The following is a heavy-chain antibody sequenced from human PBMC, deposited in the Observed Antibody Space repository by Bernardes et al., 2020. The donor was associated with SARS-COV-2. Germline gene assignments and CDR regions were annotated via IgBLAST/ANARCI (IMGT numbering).Heavy chain of an antibody. CDR3: AKDSRKVKFPYSIAVAGVYFDY. Sequence: GGSLRLSCAASGFTFSSYAMSWVRQAPGKGLEWVSAISGSGGSTYYADSVKGRFTISRDNSKNTLYLQMNSLRAEDTAVYYCAKDSRKVKFPYSIAVAGVYFDYWGQGTLVTVSS. J-gene: IGHJ4*02. V-gene: IGHV3-23*01. CDR1: GFTFSSYA. D-gene: IGHD6-19*01. CDR2: ISGSGGST.